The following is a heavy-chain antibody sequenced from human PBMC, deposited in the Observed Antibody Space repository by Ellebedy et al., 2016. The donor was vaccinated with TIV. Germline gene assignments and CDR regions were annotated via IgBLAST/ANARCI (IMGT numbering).Heavy chain of an antibody. D-gene: IGHD3-16*01. J-gene: IGHJ6*02. CDR2: INPSGGSK. CDR1: GYTFTNYY. Sequence: AASVKVSCKTSGYTFTNYYIHWVRQAPGQGLEWLGIINPSGGSKSYAKDFVGKVTMTRDTSTSAVYLELSSLRSEDTAVYYCARDAITSREVMEGTPLTYYYYGLDVWGQGTTVTVSS. V-gene: IGHV1-46*01. CDR3: ARDAITSREVMEGTPLTYYYYGLDV.